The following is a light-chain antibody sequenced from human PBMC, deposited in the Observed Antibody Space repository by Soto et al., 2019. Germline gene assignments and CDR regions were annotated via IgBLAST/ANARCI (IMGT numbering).Light chain of an antibody. Sequence: EIVLTQSPATLSLSPGERATISCRASQSVTNFLAWYQQKLGRAPRLLIYDASKRATGIPGRFSGSGSGTDFTLTIANLEPEDFAVYYCQQRSNWPLTFGGGTKVKIK. J-gene: IGKJ4*01. CDR1: QSVTNF. V-gene: IGKV3-11*01. CDR2: DAS. CDR3: QQRSNWPLT.